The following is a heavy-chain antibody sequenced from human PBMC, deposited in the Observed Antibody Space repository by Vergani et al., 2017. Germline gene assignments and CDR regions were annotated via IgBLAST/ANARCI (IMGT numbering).Heavy chain of an antibody. J-gene: IGHJ3*02. CDR3: ARGSGWQARVNEFEI. V-gene: IGHV4-61*02. CDR1: GGSISSGSYY. D-gene: IGHD5-24*01. Sequence: QVQLQESGPGLVKPSQTLSLTCTVSGGSISSGSYYWSLFRQPAGKGREWIGRIYTSGRTNYNPSLKSRVTISVDTCKNQFALKLSSVTAADTAVYYWARGSGWQARVNEFEIRGQGTMGTVT. CDR2: IYTSGRT.